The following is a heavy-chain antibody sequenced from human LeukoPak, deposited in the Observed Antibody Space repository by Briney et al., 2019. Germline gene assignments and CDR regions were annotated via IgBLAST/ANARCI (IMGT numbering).Heavy chain of an antibody. CDR2: VDHTGST. CDR1: GGSISLSYYY. J-gene: IGHJ6*03. CDR3: ARGRVSSSTWYSTYYYFFYMDF. V-gene: IGHV4-61*03. Sequence: PSETLSLTCSVSGGSISLSYYYWTWIRQPPGKGLEWIGYVDHTGSTKFNPSLNGRVSISRDTSNNFFSLRLRSVTAADTAVYFCARGRVSSSTWYSTYYYFFYMDFWGKGTTVTVSS. D-gene: IGHD4-11*01.